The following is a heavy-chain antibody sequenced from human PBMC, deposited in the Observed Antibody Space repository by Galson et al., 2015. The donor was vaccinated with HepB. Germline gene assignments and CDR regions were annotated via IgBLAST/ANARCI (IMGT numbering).Heavy chain of an antibody. CDR2: INPNSGGT. CDR1: GYTFTGYY. V-gene: IGHV1-2*06. D-gene: IGHD6-19*01. CDR3: ARDGQWLTLDAFDI. Sequence: SVKVSCKASGYTFTGYYMHWVRQAPGQGLEWMGRINPNSGGTNYAQKVQGRVTMTRDTSISTAYMELSRLRSDDTAVYYCARDGQWLTLDAFDIWGQGTMVTVSS. J-gene: IGHJ3*02.